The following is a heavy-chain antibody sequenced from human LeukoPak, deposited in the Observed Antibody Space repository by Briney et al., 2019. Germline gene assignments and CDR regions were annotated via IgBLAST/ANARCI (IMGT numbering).Heavy chain of an antibody. J-gene: IGHJ4*02. D-gene: IGHD4-23*01. Sequence: SVKVSCKASGGTFSSYAISWVRQAPGQGLEWMGGIIPIIGTANYAQKFQGRVTITTDESTSTAYMELSSLRSEDTAVYYCATSPEVYGGPQNFDYWGQGTLVTVSS. CDR1: GGTFSSYA. CDR3: ATSPEVYGGPQNFDY. V-gene: IGHV1-69*05. CDR2: IIPIIGTA.